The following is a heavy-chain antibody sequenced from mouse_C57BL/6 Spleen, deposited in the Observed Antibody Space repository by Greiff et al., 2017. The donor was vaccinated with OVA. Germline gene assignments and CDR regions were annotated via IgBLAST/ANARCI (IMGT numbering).Heavy chain of an antibody. J-gene: IGHJ1*03. V-gene: IGHV5-17*01. D-gene: IGHD1-1*01. CDR3: ARDYHGSLGYFDV. Sequence: DVHLVESGGGLVKPGGSLKLSCAASGFTFSDYGMHWVRQAPEKGLEWVAYISSGSSTIYYADTVKGRFTISRDNAKNTLFLQMTSLRSEDTAMYYCARDYHGSLGYFDVWGTGTTVTVSS. CDR1: GFTFSDYG. CDR2: ISSGSSTI.